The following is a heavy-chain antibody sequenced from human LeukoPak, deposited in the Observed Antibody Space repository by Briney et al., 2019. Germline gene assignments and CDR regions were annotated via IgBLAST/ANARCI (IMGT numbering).Heavy chain of an antibody. J-gene: IGHJ4*02. V-gene: IGHV4-39*01. CDR1: GGSISSSSYY. D-gene: IGHD5-18*01. Sequence: PSETLSLTCTVSGGSISSSSYYWGWIRQPPGKGLEWIGSIYYSGSTYHNPSLKSRVTISVDTSKNQFSLKLSSVTAADTAVYYCARLDTAMVGYWGQGTLVTVSS. CDR2: IYYSGST. CDR3: ARLDTAMVGY.